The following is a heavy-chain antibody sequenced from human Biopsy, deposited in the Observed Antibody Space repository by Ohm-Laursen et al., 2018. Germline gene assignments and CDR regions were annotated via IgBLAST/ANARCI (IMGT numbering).Heavy chain of an antibody. CDR1: GASVKTSGYF. J-gene: IGHJ2*01. CDR3: VREPKTGTAEAWYFDL. V-gene: IGHV4-31*03. CDR2: ISYNERT. Sequence: SDTLSLTCSVSGASVKTSGYFWAWIRQRPGKGLEWIGYISYNERTPYNPSLTSRLAISFDTSNNRISLQLRSVSVADTAVYYCVREPKTGTAEAWYFDLWGRGSPVTVPS. D-gene: IGHD3-9*01.